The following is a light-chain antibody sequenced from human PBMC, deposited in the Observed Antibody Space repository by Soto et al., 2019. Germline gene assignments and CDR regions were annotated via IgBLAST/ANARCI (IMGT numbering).Light chain of an antibody. V-gene: IGKV3-20*01. J-gene: IGKJ4*01. CDR1: QSLSSRY. CDR2: GAS. Sequence: EIVLTQSPGTLSLSPGDRATLSCRASQSLSSRYLAWYRQKPGQAPRLLIYGASNKATGIPDRFSGSGSGTDFTLTISRREPDDFAVYYWQQYSSSTPTFRGGTKVDIK. CDR3: QQYSSSTPT.